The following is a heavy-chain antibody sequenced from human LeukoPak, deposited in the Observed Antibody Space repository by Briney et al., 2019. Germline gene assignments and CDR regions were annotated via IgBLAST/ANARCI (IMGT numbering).Heavy chain of an antibody. J-gene: IGHJ4*02. CDR3: ARDREGYYGSGSYVY. D-gene: IGHD3-10*01. V-gene: IGHV3-66*02. CDR2: IYSGGSI. CDR1: GFTVSSNY. Sequence: GGSLRLSCAASGFTVSSNYMSWVRQAPGKGLEWVSVIYSGGSIYYADSVKGRFTISRDNSKNTLYLQMNSLRAEDTAVYYCARDREGYYGSGSYVYWGQGTLVTVSS.